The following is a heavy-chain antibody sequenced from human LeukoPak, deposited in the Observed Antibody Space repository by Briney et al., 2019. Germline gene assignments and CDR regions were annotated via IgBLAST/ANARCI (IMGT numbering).Heavy chain of an antibody. D-gene: IGHD5-12*01. V-gene: IGHV3-23*01. CDR2: VGGGTDI. Sequence: GGSLRLSCVASGFTFNVHGMTWVRQAPGEGLEWVSSVGGGTDIHYADSVKGRFTISRDNSKNTLYLQMNSLRAEDTAVYYCAKGGSGYYYSHFDYWGQGTLDTVSS. CDR1: GFTFNVHG. CDR3: AKGGSGYYYSHFDY. J-gene: IGHJ4*02.